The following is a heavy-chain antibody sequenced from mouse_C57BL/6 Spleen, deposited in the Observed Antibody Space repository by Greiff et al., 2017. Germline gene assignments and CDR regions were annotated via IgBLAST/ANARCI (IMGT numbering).Heavy chain of an antibody. Sequence: SGAELVKPGASVKLSCTASGFNIKDYYMHWVKQRTEQGLEWIGRIDPEDGETKYAPEFQGKATITADTSSNTAYLQLSSLTSEDTAVYYCARWNYYGSSWYFDVWGTGTTVTVSS. J-gene: IGHJ1*03. CDR2: IDPEDGET. V-gene: IGHV14-2*01. CDR1: GFNIKDYY. D-gene: IGHD1-1*01. CDR3: ARWNYYGSSWYFDV.